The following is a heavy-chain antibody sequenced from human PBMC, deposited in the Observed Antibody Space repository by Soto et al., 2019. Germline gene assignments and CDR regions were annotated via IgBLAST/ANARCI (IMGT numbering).Heavy chain of an antibody. CDR3: DRAPRGLYHHEC. D-gene: IGHD2-2*01. CDR2: INMDGTST. V-gene: IGHV3-74*01. CDR1: GFTFSGDW. Sequence: EVQLVESGGGLVQPGGSLRLSCVASGFTFSGDWMHWVRQAAGKGLVWVSRINMDGTSTNYADSVKGRFTISRDNAKNKLYLHMNSMRVDDAAVYYYDRAPRGLYHHECWGQ. J-gene: IGHJ1*01.